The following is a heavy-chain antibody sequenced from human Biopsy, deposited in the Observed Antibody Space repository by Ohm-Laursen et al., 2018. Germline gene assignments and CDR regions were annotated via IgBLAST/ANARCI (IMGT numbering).Heavy chain of an antibody. CDR3: ARHPTGFWFDP. V-gene: IGHV4-39*01. Sequence: GTLSLTCTVSGGSISSSTTYYWAWLRQPPGKGLEWIGSIYNTETTFYNPSLKGRVTISVDTSTNQFSLKVSFVTAADTALYFCARHPTGFWFDPWGHGTLVTVSS. J-gene: IGHJ5*02. CDR2: IYNTETT. CDR1: GGSISSSTTYY.